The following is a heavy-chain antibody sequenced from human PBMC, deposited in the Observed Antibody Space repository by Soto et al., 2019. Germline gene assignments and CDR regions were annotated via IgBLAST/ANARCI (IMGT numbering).Heavy chain of an antibody. CDR2: IYYSGST. Sequence: QVQLQESGPGLVKPSETLSLTCTVSGGSISSYYWSWIRQPPGKGLEWIGYIYYSGSTNYNPSLKSRVTISVDTSKNQFSLKLGGGAAADTAVYYCARKTVVPAAIIGDYYYYYYMDVWGKGTTVTVSS. CDR3: ARKTVVPAAIIGDYYYYYYMDV. V-gene: IGHV4-59*01. J-gene: IGHJ6*03. D-gene: IGHD2-2*02. CDR1: GGSISSYY.